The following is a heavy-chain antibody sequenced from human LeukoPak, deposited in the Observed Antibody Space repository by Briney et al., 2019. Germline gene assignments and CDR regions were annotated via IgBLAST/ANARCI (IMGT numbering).Heavy chain of an antibody. V-gene: IGHV3-33*06. CDR2: IWYDGSNK. CDR3: AKAPAPIGRSGSYFLYYYYYMDV. D-gene: IGHD3-10*01. J-gene: IGHJ6*03. CDR1: GFTFSSYG. Sequence: PGGSLRLSCAASGFTFSSYGMHWVRQAPGKGLEWVAVIWYDGSNKYYADSVKGRFTISRDNSKNTLYLQMNSLRAEDTAVYYCAKAPAPIGRSGSYFLYYYYYMDVWGKGTTVTVSS.